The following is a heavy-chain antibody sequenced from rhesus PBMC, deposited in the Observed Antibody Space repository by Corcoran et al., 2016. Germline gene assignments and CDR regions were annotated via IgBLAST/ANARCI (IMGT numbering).Heavy chain of an antibody. CDR1: GGSISRNY. Sequence: QVQLQESGPGLVMPSETLSLICAVPGGSISRNYWSGIRQPPGKGLEWIGRISGSGGSTDYNPSLKSRVTISTDTSKNQFSLKLSSVTAADTAVYYCARDPASYWSDYYRDYWGQGVLVTVSS. D-gene: IGHD3-22*01. CDR2: ISGSGGST. J-gene: IGHJ4*01. V-gene: IGHV4-173*01. CDR3: ARDPASYWSDYYRDY.